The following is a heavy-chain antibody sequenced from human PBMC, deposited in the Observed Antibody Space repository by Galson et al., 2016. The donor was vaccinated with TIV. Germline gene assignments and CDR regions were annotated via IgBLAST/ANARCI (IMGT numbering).Heavy chain of an antibody. CDR1: GLIFSSSA. V-gene: IGHV3-30*04. CDR3: ARDAPYSSSWSIDY. J-gene: IGHJ4*02. CDR2: ISYDGSHK. Sequence: SLRLSCAGSGLIFSSSAVHWVRQAPGKGLEWLAIISYDGSHKNYGDSVKGRFTVSRDNSENTVFLQMNNLRYDDTAVYYCARDAPYSSSWSIDYWGQGSLVTVSS. D-gene: IGHD6-13*01.